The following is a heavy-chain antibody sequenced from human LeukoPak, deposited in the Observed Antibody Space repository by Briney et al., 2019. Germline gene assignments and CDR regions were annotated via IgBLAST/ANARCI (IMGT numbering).Heavy chain of an antibody. J-gene: IGHJ4*02. Sequence: GSLRLSCAASGFPFSSYSMNWVRQAPGKGLEWVSSITGSGSNTYYADSLKGRFTISRDNAKNSLYLQMNSLRDEDTAVYYCARDPVVITRGPLDYWGQGTLVTVSS. V-gene: IGHV3-21*01. CDR2: ITGSGSNT. CDR3: ARDPVVITRGPLDY. D-gene: IGHD3-22*01. CDR1: GFPFSSYS.